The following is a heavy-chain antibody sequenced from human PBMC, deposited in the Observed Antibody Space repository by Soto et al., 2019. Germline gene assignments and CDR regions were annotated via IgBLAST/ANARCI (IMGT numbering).Heavy chain of an antibody. CDR3: ARGLILWYGELSRRGDHYSYMDV. J-gene: IGHJ6*03. CDR2: INDSGST. Sequence: QVQLQQWGAGLLKPSETLSLTCAVYGGSFSGYYWSWIRQPPGKGLEWIGEINDSGSTNYNPSLTSRVTISVDTSKNQFSLKLSSVTAADKAVYYCARGLILWYGELSRRGDHYSYMDVWGKGTTVTVSS. D-gene: IGHD3-10*01. V-gene: IGHV4-34*01. CDR1: GGSFSGYY.